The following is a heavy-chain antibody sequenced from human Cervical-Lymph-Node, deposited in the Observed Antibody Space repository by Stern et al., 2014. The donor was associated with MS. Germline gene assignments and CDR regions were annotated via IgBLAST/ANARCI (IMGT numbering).Heavy chain of an antibody. V-gene: IGHV4-31*03. Sequence: QVQLVESGPGLVKPSQTLSLTCTVSGGSISRGGYYWSWIRQHPGQGLEGIGSIYYSGSTYYNPSLKSRVTISVDTSKNQFSLKLSSVTAADTAVYYCARVSYDFWSGYFPFDYWGQGTLVTVSS. J-gene: IGHJ4*02. D-gene: IGHD3-3*01. CDR1: GGSISRGGYY. CDR2: IYYSGST. CDR3: ARVSYDFWSGYFPFDY.